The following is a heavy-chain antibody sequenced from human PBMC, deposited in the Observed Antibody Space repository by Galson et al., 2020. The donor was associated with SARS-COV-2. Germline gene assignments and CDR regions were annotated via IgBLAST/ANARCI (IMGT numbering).Heavy chain of an antibody. J-gene: IGHJ6*02. V-gene: IGHV3-30*04. CDR3: AGAQSLLAYYGMDV. Sequence: GGSLRLSCAASGFTFSSYAMYWVRQAPGKGLEWVAVISYDGSNKYYADSVKGRFTISRDNSKNTLYLQMNSLRAEDTAVYYCAGAQSLLAYYGMDVWGQGTTVTVSS. CDR1: GFTFSSYA. CDR2: ISYDGSNK. D-gene: IGHD3-10*01.